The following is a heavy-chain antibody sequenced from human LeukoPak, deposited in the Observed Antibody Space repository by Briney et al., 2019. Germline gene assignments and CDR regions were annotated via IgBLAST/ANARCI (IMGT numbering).Heavy chain of an antibody. V-gene: IGHV4-31*03. CDR3: ARGTWSSSIDY. J-gene: IGHJ4*02. CDR2: IYYSGST. CDR1: GGSISSGGYY. Sequence: PSETLSLTCTVSGGSISSGGYYWSWIRQHPGKGLEWIGYIYYSGSTYYNPSLKSRVTISVDTSKNQFSLKLSSVTAADTAVYYCARGTWSSSIDYWGQGTLVTVSS. D-gene: IGHD6-6*01.